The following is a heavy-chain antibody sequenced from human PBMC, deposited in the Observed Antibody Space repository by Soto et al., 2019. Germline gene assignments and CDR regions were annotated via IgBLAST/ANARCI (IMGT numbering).Heavy chain of an antibody. CDR3: AKDMGYCISTSCYEVYYYYGMDV. CDR2: ISWNSGSI. V-gene: IGHV3-9*01. D-gene: IGHD2-2*01. J-gene: IGHJ6*02. CDR1: GFTFDDYA. Sequence: EVQLVESGGGLVQPGRSLRLSCAASGFTFDDYAMHWVRQAPGKGLEWVSGISWNSGSIGYADSVKGRFTISRDNAKNSLYLQMNSLRAEDTALYYCAKDMGYCISTSCYEVYYYYGMDVWGQGTTVTVSS.